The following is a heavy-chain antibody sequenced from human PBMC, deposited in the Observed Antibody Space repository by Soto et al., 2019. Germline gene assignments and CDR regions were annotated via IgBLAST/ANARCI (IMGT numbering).Heavy chain of an antibody. V-gene: IGHV3-11*01. D-gene: IGHD6-6*01. J-gene: IGHJ4*02. Sequence: GGSQRLSCAASGFTFSDYYMSWIRQAPGKGLEWVSYISSSGSTIYYADSVKGRFTISRDNAKNSLYLQMNSLRAEDTAVYYCARVGSYSSSIIRVYLDYWGQGTLVTVSS. CDR3: ARVGSYSSSIIRVYLDY. CDR2: ISSSGSTI. CDR1: GFTFSDYY.